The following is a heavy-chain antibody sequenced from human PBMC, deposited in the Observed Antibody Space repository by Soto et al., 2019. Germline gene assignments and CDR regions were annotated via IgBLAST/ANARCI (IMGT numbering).Heavy chain of an antibody. J-gene: IGHJ4*02. Sequence: ASVKVSCKVSGYTLTELSMHWVRQAPGKGLEWMGGFDPEDGETIYAQKFQGRVTMTEDTSTDTAYMELSSLRSEDTAVYYCATDVSLSGWSGNFEYWGQGTRVTVSS. V-gene: IGHV1-24*01. CDR2: FDPEDGET. D-gene: IGHD6-19*01. CDR3: ATDVSLSGWSGNFEY. CDR1: GYTLTELS.